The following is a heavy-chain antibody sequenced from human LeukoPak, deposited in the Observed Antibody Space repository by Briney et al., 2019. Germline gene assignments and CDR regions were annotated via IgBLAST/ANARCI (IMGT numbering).Heavy chain of an antibody. Sequence: SETLSLTCTVSGYSISSGYYWGWIRQPPGKGLEWIGSIYHSGSTYYNPSLKSRVTISVDTSKNQFSLKLSSVTAADTAVYYCARETDYGSAIKPDYWGQGTLVTVSS. J-gene: IGHJ4*02. CDR2: IYHSGST. D-gene: IGHD4-17*01. V-gene: IGHV4-38-2*02. CDR3: ARETDYGSAIKPDY. CDR1: GYSISSGYY.